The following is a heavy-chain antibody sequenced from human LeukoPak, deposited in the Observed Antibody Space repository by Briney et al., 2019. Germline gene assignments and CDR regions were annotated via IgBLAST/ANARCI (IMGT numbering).Heavy chain of an antibody. D-gene: IGHD3-22*01. CDR3: ARHVVYYDNSCNRGYYGMDV. Sequence: GESLKISCKGSGYSFTSDWIARVRQMPGKGLEWMVIIFPGGSNTRDRTSVQGHVNILADESTSSAYMQSSSLKASDTAMYYCARHVVYYDNSCNRGYYGMDVWGQGTTVTVS. V-gene: IGHV5-51*01. J-gene: IGHJ6*02. CDR1: GYSFTSDW. CDR2: IFPGGSNT.